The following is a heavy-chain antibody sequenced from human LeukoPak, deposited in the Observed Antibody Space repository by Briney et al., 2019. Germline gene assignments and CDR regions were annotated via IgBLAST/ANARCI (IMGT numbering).Heavy chain of an antibody. J-gene: IGHJ4*02. CDR3: ANDYRSGSFHDF. D-gene: IGHD3-10*01. V-gene: IGHV3-23*01. Sequence: GGSLRLSCAASEFTFSSFAMSWVRQAPGKGLEWVSRVSGSGGSTYYADSVKGRFSISRDNSKNTLYLQMNTLRAEDTAVYYCANDYRSGSFHDFWGQGTLVTVSS. CDR2: VSGSGGST. CDR1: EFTFSSFA.